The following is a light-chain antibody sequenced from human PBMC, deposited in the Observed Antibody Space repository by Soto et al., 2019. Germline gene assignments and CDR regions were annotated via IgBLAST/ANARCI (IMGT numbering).Light chain of an antibody. CDR3: QHYNSYSEA. CDR2: KAS. CDR1: QTISSW. Sequence: DIQVSHSPSTLGGSVGDRVTITCRASQTISSWLAWYQQKPGKAPKLLIYKASTLKSGVPSRFSGSGSGTEFTLTISSLQPDDFATYYCQHYNSYSEAFGQGTKVDIK. J-gene: IGKJ1*01. V-gene: IGKV1-5*03.